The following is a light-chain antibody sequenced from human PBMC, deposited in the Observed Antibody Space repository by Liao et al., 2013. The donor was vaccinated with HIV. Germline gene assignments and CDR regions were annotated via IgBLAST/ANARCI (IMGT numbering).Light chain of an antibody. CDR1: NLGSRT. J-gene: IGLJ1*01. Sequence: SYVLTQPPSVSVAPGKTANIACGGNNLGSRTVHWYQQKPGQAPVLVIYQDTKRPSGIPERFSGSNSGNTATLTISGTQAMDEADYYCQAWDSSTDYVFGTGTDGHRP. CDR2: QDT. CDR3: QAWDSSTDYV. V-gene: IGLV3-21*01.